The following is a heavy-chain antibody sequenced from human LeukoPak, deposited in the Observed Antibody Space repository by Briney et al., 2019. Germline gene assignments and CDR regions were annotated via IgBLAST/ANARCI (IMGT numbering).Heavy chain of an antibody. CDR2: IYTSGST. D-gene: IGHD1-26*01. CDR3: ARENIVGATIDY. J-gene: IGHJ4*02. V-gene: IGHV4-61*02. Sequence: SEILSLTCTVSGGSISSGSYYWSWIRQPAGKGLEWIGRIYTSGSTNYNPSLKSRVTISVDTSKNQFSLKLSSVTAADTAVYYCARENIVGATIDYWGQGTLVTVSS. CDR1: GGSISSGSYY.